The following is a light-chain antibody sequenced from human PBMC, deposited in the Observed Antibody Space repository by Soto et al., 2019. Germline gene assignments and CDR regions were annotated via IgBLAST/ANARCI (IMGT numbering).Light chain of an antibody. CDR3: SSYTSSSTRV. J-gene: IGLJ3*02. CDR1: SSDVGGYND. V-gene: IGLV2-14*01. Sequence: QSALTQPASVSGSPGQSITISCTGTSSDVGGYNDVSWYQQHPGKAPKLMIYEVSNRPSGVSNRFSGSKSGNTASQTISGLQAEDEADYYCSSYTSSSTRVFGGGTKVTVL. CDR2: EVS.